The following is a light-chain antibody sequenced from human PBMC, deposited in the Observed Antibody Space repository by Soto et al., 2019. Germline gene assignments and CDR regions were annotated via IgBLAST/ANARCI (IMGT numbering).Light chain of an antibody. Sequence: EIVLTQSPGTLSLSPGERSTLSFRASQSVFSSLAWYQQKPGQAPRLLIYGAATRPTGIPARFSGSGSGTEFTLTISSLQSEDFAVYYCQQYNNWPITFGQGTRLEIK. CDR3: QQYNNWPIT. CDR2: GAA. J-gene: IGKJ5*01. CDR1: QSVFSS. V-gene: IGKV3-15*01.